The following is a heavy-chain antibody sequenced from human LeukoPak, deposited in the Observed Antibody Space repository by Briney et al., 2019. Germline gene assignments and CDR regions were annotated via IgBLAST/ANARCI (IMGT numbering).Heavy chain of an antibody. CDR1: GGSISGGGYY. Sequence: SETLSLTCTVSGGSISGGGYYWSWIRQPPGTGLEWIGYIYHSGSTYYNPSLKSRVTISVDRSKNQFSLKLSSVTAADTAVYYCARMIVGATGGFDYWGQGTLVTVSS. D-gene: IGHD1-26*01. CDR3: ARMIVGATGGFDY. J-gene: IGHJ4*02. CDR2: IYHSGST. V-gene: IGHV4-30-2*01.